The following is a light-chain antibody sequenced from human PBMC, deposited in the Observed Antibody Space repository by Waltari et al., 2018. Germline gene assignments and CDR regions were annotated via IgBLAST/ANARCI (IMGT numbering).Light chain of an antibody. CDR1: QCVLYRSNNKNY. CDR2: WAS. J-gene: IGKJ1*01. Sequence: DIVMTQSPDSLAVSLGERATINCKSSQCVLYRSNNKNYLAWYQQKPGQPPKLLIYWASTRESGVPDRFSGSGSGTDFTLTISSLQAEDVAVYYCQHYFTTPRTFGQGTKVEIK. V-gene: IGKV4-1*01. CDR3: QHYFTTPRT.